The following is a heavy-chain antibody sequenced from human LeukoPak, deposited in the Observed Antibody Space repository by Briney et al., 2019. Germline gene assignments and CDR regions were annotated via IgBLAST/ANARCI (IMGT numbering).Heavy chain of an antibody. V-gene: IGHV3-11*06. CDR3: ARAYSSSSAGCDY. Sequence: GGSLRLSCAGSGFTFSDHYMSWIRQAPGKGLEWVSYISSSSSYTNYADSVKGRFTISRDNAKNSLYLQMDSLRAEDTAVYYCARAYSSSSAGCDYWGQGTLVTVSS. J-gene: IGHJ4*02. CDR2: ISSSSSYT. CDR1: GFTFSDHY. D-gene: IGHD6-6*01.